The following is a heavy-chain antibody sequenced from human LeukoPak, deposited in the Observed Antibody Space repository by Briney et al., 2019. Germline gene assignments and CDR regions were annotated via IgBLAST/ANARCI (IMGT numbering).Heavy chain of an antibody. CDR3: AKNPYDYVWGSYRSTFDY. D-gene: IGHD3-16*02. J-gene: IGHJ4*02. CDR1: GFTFSSYG. CDR2: IWYDGSNK. V-gene: IGHV3-33*06. Sequence: PGGSLRLSCAASGFTFSSYGMHWVRQAPGKGLEWVAVIWYDGSNKYYADSVKGRFTISRDNSKNTLYLQMNSLRAEDTAVYYCAKNPYDYVWGSYRSTFDYWGQGTLVTVSS.